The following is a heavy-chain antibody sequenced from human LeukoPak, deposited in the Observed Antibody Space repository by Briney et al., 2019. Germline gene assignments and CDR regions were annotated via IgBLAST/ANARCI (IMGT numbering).Heavy chain of an antibody. J-gene: IGHJ4*02. CDR1: GVSISSYY. Sequence: SETLSLTCTVSGVSISSYYWSWIRQPPGKGLEWIGYIYYSGSTNYNPSLKSRVTISVDTSKNQFSLKLSSVTAADTAVYYCARDLGVYSGYDFGYWGQGTLVTVSS. D-gene: IGHD5-12*01. V-gene: IGHV4-59*01. CDR3: ARDLGVYSGYDFGY. CDR2: IYYSGST.